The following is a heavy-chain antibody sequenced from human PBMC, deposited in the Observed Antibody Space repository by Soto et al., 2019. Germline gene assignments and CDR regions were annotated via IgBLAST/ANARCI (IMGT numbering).Heavy chain of an antibody. CDR1: GGSISSSSYY. V-gene: IGHV4-39*01. CDR3: ARIMVYAISGYYYGMDV. CDR2: IYYSGST. Sequence: SETLSLTCTVSGGSISSSSYYWVWIRQPPGKGLEWIGSIYYSGSTYYNPSLKSRVTISVDTSKNQFSLKLSSVTAADTAVYYCARIMVYAISGYYYGMDVWGQGTTVTVSS. J-gene: IGHJ6*02. D-gene: IGHD2-8*01.